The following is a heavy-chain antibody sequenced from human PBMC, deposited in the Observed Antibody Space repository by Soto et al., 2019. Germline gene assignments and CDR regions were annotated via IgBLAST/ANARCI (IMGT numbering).Heavy chain of an antibody. CDR3: ATSFGSGSRAFDY. CDR1: GDSFNLYT. CDR2: INPILSFS. Sequence: QVQLVQSGAEVKKPGSSVKVSCKASGDSFNLYTINRLRQAPGLGLEWMGRINPILSFSNSALKFQGRVTLTADKSTSTAYMVLSSLRSEDTAIYYCATSFGSGSRAFDYWGQGALVTVSS. D-gene: IGHD3-10*01. J-gene: IGHJ4*02. V-gene: IGHV1-69*02.